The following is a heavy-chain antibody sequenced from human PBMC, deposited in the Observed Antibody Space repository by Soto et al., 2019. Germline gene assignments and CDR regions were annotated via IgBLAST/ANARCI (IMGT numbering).Heavy chain of an antibody. V-gene: IGHV3-23*01. Sequence: EVQLLQSGGGLVQPGGSLRLSCVASGFTLSDYAMNWVRQAPGKGLEWVSAISVSGTKKYYADSVRGRFAISRDNSDNTLNLQMNSRRAEDTAEYFCAKSGGFGPTLGYGWIGSWGQGTLVTVAS. D-gene: IGHD2-15*01. J-gene: IGHJ5*01. CDR2: ISVSGTKK. CDR3: AKSGGFGPTLGYGWIGS. CDR1: GFTLSDYA.